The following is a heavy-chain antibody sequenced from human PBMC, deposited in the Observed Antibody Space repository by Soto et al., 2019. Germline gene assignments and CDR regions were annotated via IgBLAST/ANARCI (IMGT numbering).Heavy chain of an antibody. CDR3: ARDPGQDEAMDY. CDR1: GFTFSSFG. CDR2: IWHDGKNK. J-gene: IGHJ4*02. Sequence: QVQVVESGGGVVQPGRSLRLSCAASGFTFSSFGMHWVRQAPGKGLEWVAVIWHDGKNKYYADSAKGRFTISRDNSRNTLYLQMNSLRAEDTAVYYCARDPGQDEAMDYWVQGTLVTVSS. V-gene: IGHV3-33*02.